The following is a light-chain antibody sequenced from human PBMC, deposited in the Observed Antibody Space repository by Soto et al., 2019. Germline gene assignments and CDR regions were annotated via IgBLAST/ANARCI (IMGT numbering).Light chain of an antibody. V-gene: IGLV2-8*01. CDR1: SSDVGGYNF. Sequence: QLVLTQPPSASGSPGQSVTISCTGTSSDVGGYNFVSWYQQHPGKAPKLMIYEVSKRPSGVPDRFSGSKSGNTASLTVSGLQAEDEADYYCSSYAGSNTFVVFGGGTKLTVL. CDR3: SSYAGSNTFVV. CDR2: EVS. J-gene: IGLJ2*01.